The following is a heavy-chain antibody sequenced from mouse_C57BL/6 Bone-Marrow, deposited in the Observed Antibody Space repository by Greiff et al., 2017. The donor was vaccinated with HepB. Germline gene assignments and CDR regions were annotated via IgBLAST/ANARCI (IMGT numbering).Heavy chain of an antibody. CDR3: ARQGDGYYAMDY. V-gene: IGHV5-2*01. CDR1: EYEFPSHD. CDR2: INSDGGST. J-gene: IGHJ4*01. Sequence: EVKVVESGGGLVQPGESLKLSCESNEYEFPSHDMSWVRKTPEKRLELVAAINSDGGSTYYPDTMERRFIISRDNTKKTLYLQMSSLRSEDTALYYCARQGDGYYAMDYWGQGTSVTVSS. D-gene: IGHD2-3*01.